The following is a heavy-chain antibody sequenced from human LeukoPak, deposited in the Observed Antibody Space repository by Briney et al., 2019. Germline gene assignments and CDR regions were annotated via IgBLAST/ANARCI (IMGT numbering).Heavy chain of an antibody. CDR2: ISYDGSNK. D-gene: IGHD3-22*01. V-gene: IGHV3-30-3*01. CDR1: GFTFSSYA. CDR3: ARGATAYYYDSSGYFLDY. J-gene: IGHJ4*02. Sequence: GGSLRLSCAASGFTFSSYAMHWVRQAPGKGLEWVAVISYDGSNKYYADSVKGRSTISRDNSKNTLYLQMNSLRAEDTAVYYCARGATAYYYDSSGYFLDYWGQGTLVTVSS.